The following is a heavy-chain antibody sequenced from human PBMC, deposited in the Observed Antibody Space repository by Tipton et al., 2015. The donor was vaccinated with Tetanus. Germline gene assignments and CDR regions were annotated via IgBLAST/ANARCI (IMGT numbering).Heavy chain of an antibody. D-gene: IGHD3-3*01. J-gene: IGHJ4*02. CDR3: ARANYEYPKKGPFDS. V-gene: IGHV4-61*01. CDR2: ISDSGRT. Sequence: GLVKPSETLSLTCTVSGGSITSDNHYWNWIRQPPGKGLEWLAYISDSGRTNSNYFLKSRITVSRDTSNNQFSLRLISVTAADTAVYYCARANYEYPKKGPFDSWGQGTVVIVSS. CDR1: GGSITSDNHY.